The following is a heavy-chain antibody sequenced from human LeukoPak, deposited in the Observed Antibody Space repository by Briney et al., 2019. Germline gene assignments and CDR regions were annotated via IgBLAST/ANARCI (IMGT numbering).Heavy chain of an antibody. CDR1: GGSISSYY. CDR3: AIVESPYYFDY. J-gene: IGHJ4*02. V-gene: IGHV4-4*07. Sequence: PSETLSLTCTVSGGSISSYYWSWIRQPAGKGLEWIGRIYTSGSTNYNPSLESRVTISVDTSKNQFSLKLSSVTAADTAVYYCAIVESPYYFDYWGQGTLVTVSS. CDR2: IYTSGST.